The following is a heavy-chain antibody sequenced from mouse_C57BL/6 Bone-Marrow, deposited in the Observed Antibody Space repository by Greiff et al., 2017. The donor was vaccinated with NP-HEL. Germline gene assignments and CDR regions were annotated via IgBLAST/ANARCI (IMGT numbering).Heavy chain of an antibody. D-gene: IGHD1-2*01. CDR1: GYTFSSSW. V-gene: IGHV1-82*01. CDR2: IYPGDGDT. Sequence: QVQLKESGPELVKPGASVKISCKASGYTFSSSWMNWVKQRPGQGLEWIGRIYPGDGDTNYNGKFKGKATLTADKSSSTAYMQLSSLTSEDSAVYFCARRTAYWGQGTTLTVSA. CDR3: ARRTAY. J-gene: IGHJ2*01.